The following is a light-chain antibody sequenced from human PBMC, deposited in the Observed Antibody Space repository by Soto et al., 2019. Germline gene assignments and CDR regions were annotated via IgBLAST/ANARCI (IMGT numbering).Light chain of an antibody. V-gene: IGLV2-11*01. CDR3: CSYAGSSYV. CDR1: SSDVGGYNY. J-gene: IGLJ1*01. CDR2: DVN. Sequence: QSALTQPRSVSGSPGQSVTISCTGTSSDVGGYNYVSWYQQHPGKAPKLMIYDVNKRPSGVPDRSSGSKSGNTASLTISGLQAEDEADYYCCSYAGSSYVFGTGTKVTVL.